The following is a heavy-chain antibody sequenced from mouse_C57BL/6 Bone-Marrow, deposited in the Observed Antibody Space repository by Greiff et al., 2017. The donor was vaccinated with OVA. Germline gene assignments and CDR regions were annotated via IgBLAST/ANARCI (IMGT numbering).Heavy chain of an antibody. Sequence: EVQLQQSGAELVRPGASVKLSCTASGFNIKDDYMHWVKQRPEQGLEWIGWIDPENGDTEYASKFQGKATITADTSSNTAYLQLSSLTSEDTAVYYCTNLYYYGSRGAYWGQGTLVTVSA. CDR1: GFNIKDDY. CDR3: TNLYYYGSRGAY. CDR2: IDPENGDT. J-gene: IGHJ3*01. D-gene: IGHD1-1*01. V-gene: IGHV14-4*01.